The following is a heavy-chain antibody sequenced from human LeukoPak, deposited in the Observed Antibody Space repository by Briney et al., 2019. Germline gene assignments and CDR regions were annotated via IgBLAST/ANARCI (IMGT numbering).Heavy chain of an antibody. CDR1: NGSISSYY. V-gene: IGHV4-59*08. CDR2: IYYSGST. CDR3: ARSCGGGSCNRFYYGMDV. Sequence: SETLSLTCTVSNGSISSYYWSWIRQPPGKGLEWIGFIYYSGSTNYNPSLKSRVTISVDTSKNQYSLKLTSVTAADTAMYYCARSCGGGSCNRFYYGMDVWGQGTTVTVSS. D-gene: IGHD2-15*01. J-gene: IGHJ6*02.